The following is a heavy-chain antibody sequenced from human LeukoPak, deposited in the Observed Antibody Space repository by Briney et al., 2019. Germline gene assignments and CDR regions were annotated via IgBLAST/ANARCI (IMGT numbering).Heavy chain of an antibody. CDR3: AKDYYALLWFGEFNRKYYFDY. CDR2: SGSGGER. Sequence: SGSGGERYYTESVKGRFTISRDNSKNTLYLQMNNLRAEDTAVYYCAKDYYALLWFGEFNRKYYFDYWGQGTLVTVSS. V-gene: IGHV3-23*01. D-gene: IGHD3-10*01. J-gene: IGHJ4*02.